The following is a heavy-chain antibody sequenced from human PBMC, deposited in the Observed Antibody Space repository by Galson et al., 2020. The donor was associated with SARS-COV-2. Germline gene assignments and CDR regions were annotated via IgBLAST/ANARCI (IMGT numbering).Heavy chain of an antibody. J-gene: IGHJ5*02. Sequence: ASVKVSCKASGYTFTSYYMHWVRQAPGQGLEWMGIINPSGGSTSYAQKFQGRVTMTRDTPTSTVYMELSSLRSEDTAVYYCAREDSSWYVDRNNWFDPWGQGTLVTVSS. CDR3: AREDSSWYVDRNNWFDP. V-gene: IGHV1-46*01. D-gene: IGHD6-13*01. CDR1: GYTFTSYY. CDR2: INPSGGST.